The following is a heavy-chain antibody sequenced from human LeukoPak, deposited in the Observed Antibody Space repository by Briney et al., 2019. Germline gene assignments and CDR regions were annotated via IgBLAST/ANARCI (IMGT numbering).Heavy chain of an antibody. J-gene: IGHJ3*02. Sequence: SETQSLTCTVSGGSISSYYWSWIRQPPGKGLEWIEYIYYSGSTNYNPSLKSRVTISVDTSKNQFSLKLSSVTAADTAVYYCARAMRRRPDAFDIWGQGTMVTVSS. CDR2: IYYSGST. CDR3: ARAMRRRPDAFDI. CDR1: GGSISSYY. V-gene: IGHV4-59*01.